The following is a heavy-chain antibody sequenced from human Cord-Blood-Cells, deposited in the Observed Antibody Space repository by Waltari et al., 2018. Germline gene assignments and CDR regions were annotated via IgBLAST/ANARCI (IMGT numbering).Heavy chain of an antibody. CDR3: ARDVGSSSWFGY. D-gene: IGHD6-13*01. Sequence: EVQLVETGGGLIKPGGSLRLSCAASGFTVSSNYMSWVSKAPGKGLEWVSVIYSGCNTYYADSGKGRFTISRDNSKNTLYLQMNSLRAEDTAVYYCARDVGSSSWFGYWGQGTLVTVSS. J-gene: IGHJ4*02. CDR1: GFTVSSNY. CDR2: IYSGCNT. V-gene: IGHV3-53*02.